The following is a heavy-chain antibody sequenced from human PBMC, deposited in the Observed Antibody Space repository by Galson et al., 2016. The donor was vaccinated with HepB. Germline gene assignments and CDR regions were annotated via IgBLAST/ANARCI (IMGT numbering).Heavy chain of an antibody. V-gene: IGHV4-59*01. D-gene: IGHD5-12*01. CDR1: GASITSYY. CDR3: ASFIVATTAGHYGMDV. J-gene: IGHJ6*02. Sequence: ETLSLTCTVSGASITSYYWNWIRQPPGKGLEWIGQVYSSGNTENTKYNPPLESRVPISLDTSKSQFSLKLSSVTAADTAIYYCASFIVATTAGHYGMDVWGPGTPVTVSS. CDR2: VYSSGNTENT.